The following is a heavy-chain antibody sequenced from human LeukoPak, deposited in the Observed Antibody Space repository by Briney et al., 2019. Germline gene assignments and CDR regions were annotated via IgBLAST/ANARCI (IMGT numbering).Heavy chain of an antibody. CDR2: INSDGSST. D-gene: IGHD2-21*02. Sequence: GGSLRLSCAASGLTFSSYWMHWVRQPPGKGLVWVSGINSDGSSTTYADSVKGRFTISRDNAKNSLYLQMNSLRAEDTAVYFCARECLLPERCFEYWGQGTLVTVSS. CDR1: GLTFSSYW. CDR3: ARECLLPERCFEY. V-gene: IGHV3-74*01. J-gene: IGHJ4*02.